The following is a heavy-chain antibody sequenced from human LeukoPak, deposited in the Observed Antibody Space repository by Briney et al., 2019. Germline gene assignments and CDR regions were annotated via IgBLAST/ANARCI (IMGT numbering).Heavy chain of an antibody. CDR2: INNDGGSA. D-gene: IGHD1-1*01. CDR1: GFTFNNYW. J-gene: IGHJ6*02. CDR3: ARRGTGHGMDV. Sequence: PGGSLRLSCAASGFTFNNYWIHWVRQVPGEGLVWVSRINNDGGSASYVDSVKGRFTISRDNAKNTLFLQMNSLRAEDTAVYYCARRGTGHGMDVWGQGTTVIVSS. V-gene: IGHV3-74*01.